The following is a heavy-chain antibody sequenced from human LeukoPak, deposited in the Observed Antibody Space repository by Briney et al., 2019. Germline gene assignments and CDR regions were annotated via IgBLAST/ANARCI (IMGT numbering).Heavy chain of an antibody. Sequence: GGSLRLSCTASGFTFGDYLMSWSRQAPGKGLEWIGFISGGTTEYAASVKGGFTISRDDSTSIAYLQMNSLTTEDTAVYYCSRGSGWLSVYWGQGTLVTVSS. CDR2: ISGGTT. V-gene: IGHV3-49*03. J-gene: IGHJ4*02. CDR3: SRGSGWLSVY. D-gene: IGHD6-19*01. CDR1: GFTFGDYL.